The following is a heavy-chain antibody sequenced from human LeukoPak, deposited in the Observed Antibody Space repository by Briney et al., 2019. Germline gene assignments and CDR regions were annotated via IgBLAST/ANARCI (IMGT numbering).Heavy chain of an antibody. D-gene: IGHD3-10*01. J-gene: IGHJ5*02. V-gene: IGHV4-34*01. CDR1: GGSFSGYY. Sequence: PSETLSLTCAVYGGSFSGYYWSWIRQPPGKGLEWIGEINHSGSTNYNPSLKSRVTISVDTSKNQFSLKLSSATAANTAVYYCARVPGPNWFDPWGQGTLVTVSS. CDR2: INHSGST. CDR3: ARVPGPNWFDP.